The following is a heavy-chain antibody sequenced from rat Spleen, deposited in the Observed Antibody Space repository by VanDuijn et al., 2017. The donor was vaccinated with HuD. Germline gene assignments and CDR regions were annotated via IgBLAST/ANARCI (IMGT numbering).Heavy chain of an antibody. CDR3: ARLYYYFDY. J-gene: IGHJ2*01. CDR1: GFTFSNYG. CDR2: INTGGSNT. Sequence: EVQLVESGGGFVQPGRSLKLSCEASGFTFSNYGMAWVRQTPTKGLEWVASINTGGSNTLYRNSVKGRFTISRDNAKSTLYLQMDSLRSEDTATYYCARLYYYFDYWGQGVMVTVSS. V-gene: IGHV5S13*01.